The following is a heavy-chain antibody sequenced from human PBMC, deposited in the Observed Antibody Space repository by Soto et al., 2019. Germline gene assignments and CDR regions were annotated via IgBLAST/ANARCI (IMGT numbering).Heavy chain of an antibody. D-gene: IGHD6-13*01. CDR2: TYHRSKWYN. J-gene: IGHJ6*02. V-gene: IGHV6-1*01. CDR3: AREGQQRVLYGMDV. Sequence: QTLSLTCAISGDSVSKNSAAWNCIRQSPSRGLEWLGRTYHRSKWYNDYAVSVKSRITINPATSKNQFSLQLKSVTPEDTAVYYCAREGQQRVLYGMDVWGQGTTLTVSS. CDR1: GDSVSKNSAA.